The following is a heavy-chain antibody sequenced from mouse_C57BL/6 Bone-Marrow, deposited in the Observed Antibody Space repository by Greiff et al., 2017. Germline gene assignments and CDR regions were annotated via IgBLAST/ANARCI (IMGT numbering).Heavy chain of an antibody. D-gene: IGHD1-1*01. CDR3: ARLEFDGSSGDWYFDV. CDR1: GYTFTSYD. J-gene: IGHJ1*03. Sequence: QVQLKQSGPELVKPGASVKLSCKASGYTFTSYDINWVKQRPGQGLEWIGWISPRDGSTKYNEKFKGKATLTVDTSSSTAYMELNSLTSEDSAVYCCARLEFDGSSGDWYFDVWGTGTTVTGSS. CDR2: ISPRDGST. V-gene: IGHV1-85*01.